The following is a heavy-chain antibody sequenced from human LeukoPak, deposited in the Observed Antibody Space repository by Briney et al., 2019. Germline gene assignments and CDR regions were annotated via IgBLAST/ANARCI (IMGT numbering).Heavy chain of an antibody. J-gene: IGHJ4*02. V-gene: IGHV4-38-2*02. CDR3: ARERYYDSSGYYGVRTFDY. CDR1: GYSISSGYY. D-gene: IGHD3-22*01. CDR2: IYHSGST. Sequence: SETLSLTCTVSGYSISSGYYWGWIRQPPGKGLEWIGSIYHSGSTYYNPSLKSRVTISVDTSKNQFSLKLSSVTAADTAVYYCARERYYDSSGYYGVRTFDYWGQGTLVTVSS.